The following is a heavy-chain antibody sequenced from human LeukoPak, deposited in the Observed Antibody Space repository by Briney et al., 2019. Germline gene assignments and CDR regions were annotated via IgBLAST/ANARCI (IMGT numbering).Heavy chain of an antibody. D-gene: IGHD3-22*01. J-gene: IGHJ4*02. CDR3: ARGAWRHYYEYYFDY. CDR2: INHSGST. CDR1: GGSFSGYY. Sequence: PSETLSLTCAVYGGSFSGYYWSWIRQPPGKGLEWIGEINHSGSTNYNPSLKSRVTISVDTSKNQFSLKLSSVTAADTAVYYCARGAWRHYYEYYFDYWGQGTLVTVSS. V-gene: IGHV4-34*01.